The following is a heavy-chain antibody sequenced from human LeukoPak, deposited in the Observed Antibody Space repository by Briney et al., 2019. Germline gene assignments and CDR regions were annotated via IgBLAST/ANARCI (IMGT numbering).Heavy chain of an antibody. Sequence: PVKVSCKASGGTFSSYAISWVRQAPGQGPEWMGGIIPIFGTANYAQKFQGRVTITTDESTSTAYMELSSLGSEDTAVYYCARGSGHYDILTGYYSYDYWGQGTLVTVSS. CDR3: ARGSGHYDILTGYYSYDY. CDR2: IIPIFGTA. V-gene: IGHV1-69*05. J-gene: IGHJ4*02. D-gene: IGHD3-9*01. CDR1: GGTFSSYA.